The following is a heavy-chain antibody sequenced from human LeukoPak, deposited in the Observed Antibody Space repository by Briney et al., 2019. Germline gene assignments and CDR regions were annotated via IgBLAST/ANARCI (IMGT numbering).Heavy chain of an antibody. J-gene: IGHJ4*02. D-gene: IGHD6-19*01. CDR1: GFTFSDCY. CDR2: ISGSDGST. CDR3: AKAPEAVAGTSWFDY. Sequence: GGSLRLSCVASGFTFSDCYMTWVRQAPGKGLEWVSTISGSDGSTYYADSVKGRFTISRDSSKNTLYLQMYSLRAEDTAVYYCAKAPEAVAGTSWFDYWGQGTLVTVSS. V-gene: IGHV3-23*01.